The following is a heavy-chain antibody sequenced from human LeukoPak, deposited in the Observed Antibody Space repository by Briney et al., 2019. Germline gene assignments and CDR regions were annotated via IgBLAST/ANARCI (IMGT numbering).Heavy chain of an antibody. V-gene: IGHV3-21*01. Sequence: GGSLRLSCAASGFTFSNAWMNWVRQAPGKGLEWVSSISSSSSYIYYADSVMGRFTISRDNAKNSLYLQMNSLRAEDTAVYYCARERYSRPFGYWGQGTLVTVSS. J-gene: IGHJ4*02. D-gene: IGHD6-13*01. CDR2: ISSSSSYI. CDR1: GFTFSNAW. CDR3: ARERYSRPFGY.